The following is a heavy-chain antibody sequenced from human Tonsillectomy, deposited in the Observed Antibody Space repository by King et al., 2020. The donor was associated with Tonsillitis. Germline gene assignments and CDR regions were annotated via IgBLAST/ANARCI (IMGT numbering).Heavy chain of an antibody. J-gene: IGHJ6*04. V-gene: IGHV3-30*01. D-gene: IGHD2-15*01. Sequence: DSVKGRFTISRDNSKNTLYMQMNSLRAEDTAGYYCARRDAALEYYYYGMDVWGKGTTVTVSS. CDR3: ARRDAALEYYYYGMDV.